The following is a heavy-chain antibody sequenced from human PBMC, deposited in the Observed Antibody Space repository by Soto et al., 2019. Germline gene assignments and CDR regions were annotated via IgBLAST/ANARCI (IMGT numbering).Heavy chain of an antibody. Sequence: SETLSLTCTVSGGSISGYYWSWIRQPAGKGLEWIGRIYTSGSTNYNPSLKSRVTMSVDTSKNQFSLKLSSVTAADTAVYYCARGACSSTSCHFGFDYWGQGTLVTVSS. CDR2: IYTSGST. D-gene: IGHD2-2*01. J-gene: IGHJ4*02. CDR1: GGSISGYY. CDR3: ARGACSSTSCHFGFDY. V-gene: IGHV4-4*07.